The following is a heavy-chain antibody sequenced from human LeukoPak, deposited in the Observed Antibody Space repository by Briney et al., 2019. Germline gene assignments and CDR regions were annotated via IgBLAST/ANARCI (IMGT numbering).Heavy chain of an antibody. CDR2: ISYDGSNK. Sequence: GRSLRLSCAASGFTFSSYAMHWVRQAPGKGLEWVAVISYDGSNKYYADSVKGRFTISRDNSKNTLYLQMNSLRAEDTALYYCARDGPSIATRYYFDYWGQGTLVTVSS. D-gene: IGHD6-6*01. CDR3: ARDGPSIATRYYFDY. J-gene: IGHJ4*02. CDR1: GFTFSSYA. V-gene: IGHV3-30-3*01.